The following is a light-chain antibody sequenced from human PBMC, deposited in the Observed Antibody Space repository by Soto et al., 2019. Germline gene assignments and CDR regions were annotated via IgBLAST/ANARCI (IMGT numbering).Light chain of an antibody. V-gene: IGLV2-14*01. CDR3: ASYTTSSTYV. CDR2: DVS. CDR1: SSDVGGYSY. J-gene: IGLJ1*01. Sequence: QSVLTQPASVSGSPGQSIAISCTGTSSDVGGYSYVSWYQQQPGKAPKLVISDVSNRPSGVSDRFSGSKSGNTASLTISGLQTEDEADYYFASYTTSSTYVFGTGTRSPS.